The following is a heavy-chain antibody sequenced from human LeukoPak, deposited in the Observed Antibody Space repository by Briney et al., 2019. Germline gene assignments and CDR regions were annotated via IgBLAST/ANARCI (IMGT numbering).Heavy chain of an antibody. J-gene: IGHJ3*02. CDR1: DGSISSYY. Sequence: SETLSLTCTVSDGSISSYYWSWIRQPAGKGLEWIGRIYTSGSTNYNPSLKSRVTMSVDTSKNQFSLKLSSVTAADTAVYYCARGKSSGWYEWDAFDIWGQGTMVTVSS. CDR2: IYTSGST. V-gene: IGHV4-4*07. D-gene: IGHD6-19*01. CDR3: ARGKSSGWYEWDAFDI.